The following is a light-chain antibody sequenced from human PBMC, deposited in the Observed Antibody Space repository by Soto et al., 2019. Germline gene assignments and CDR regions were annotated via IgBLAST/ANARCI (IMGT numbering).Light chain of an antibody. CDR1: QIVRSTY. J-gene: IGKJ5*01. Sequence: EKVMTQSPATLSLSPGEGATLSCRASQIVRSTYLAWFQQKPGQAPRLLIYGASTRATGIPDRFSGSGSGTDFTLTISSLEPEDFAVYYCQQRSNWPRVTFGQGTRLEIK. V-gene: IGKV3D-20*02. CDR2: GAS. CDR3: QQRSNWPRVT.